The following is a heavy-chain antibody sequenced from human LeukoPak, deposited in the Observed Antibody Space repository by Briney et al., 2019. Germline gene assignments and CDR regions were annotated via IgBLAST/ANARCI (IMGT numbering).Heavy chain of an antibody. Sequence: SETLSLTCTVSGGSISSGGYYWSWIRQHPGKGLEWIGYIYYSGSTYYNPSLKSRVTISVDTSKNQFSLKLSSVTAADTAVYYCARAPLGYCNSTSCLDSLYFDYWGQGTLVTVSS. CDR3: ARAPLGYCNSTSCLDSLYFDY. D-gene: IGHD2-2*01. CDR2: IYYSGST. V-gene: IGHV4-31*03. J-gene: IGHJ4*02. CDR1: GGSISSGGYY.